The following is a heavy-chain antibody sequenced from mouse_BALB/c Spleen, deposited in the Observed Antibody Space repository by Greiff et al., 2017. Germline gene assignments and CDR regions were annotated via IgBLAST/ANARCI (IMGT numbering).Heavy chain of an antibody. CDR1: GYTFTSYN. CDR3: AREGY. V-gene: IGHV1-12*01. J-gene: IGHJ2*01. CDR2: IYPGNGDT. Sequence: QVQLQQPGAELVKPGASVKMSCKASGYTFTSYNMHWVKQTPGQGLEWIGAIYPGNGDTSYNQKFKGKATLTADKSSSTAYMQLSSLTSEDSAVYYCAREGYWGQGTTLTVSA.